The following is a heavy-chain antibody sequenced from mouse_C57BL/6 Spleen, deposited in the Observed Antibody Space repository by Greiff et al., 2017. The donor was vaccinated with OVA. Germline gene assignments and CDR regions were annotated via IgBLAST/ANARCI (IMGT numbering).Heavy chain of an antibody. Sequence: EVQLQQSGPELVKPGASVKISCKASGYTFTDYYMNWVKQSHGKSLEWIGDINPNNGGTSYNQKFKGKATLTVDKSSSTAYMELRSLTSEDSAVYYCARPTVVGGDYWGQGTTLTVSS. CDR3: ARPTVVGGDY. J-gene: IGHJ2*01. D-gene: IGHD1-1*01. CDR1: GYTFTDYY. V-gene: IGHV1-26*01. CDR2: INPNNGGT.